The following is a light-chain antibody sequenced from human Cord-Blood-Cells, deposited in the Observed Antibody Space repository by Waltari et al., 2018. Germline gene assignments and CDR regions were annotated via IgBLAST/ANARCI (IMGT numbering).Light chain of an antibody. V-gene: IGLV2-23*01. J-gene: IGLJ3*02. CDR2: EGS. Sequence: QSALTQPASVSGSPGQSITISCTGTSSDVGSYNLVSWYQQHPGKAPKRMIYEGSKRPSGVSNRLSGSKAGNTASLAISGRQAEDEADYYCCSDAGSSTLCVFGGGTKLTVL. CDR1: SSDVGSYNL. CDR3: CSDAGSSTLCV.